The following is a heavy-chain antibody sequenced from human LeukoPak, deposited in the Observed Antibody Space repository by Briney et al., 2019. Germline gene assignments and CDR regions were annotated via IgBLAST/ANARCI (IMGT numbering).Heavy chain of an antibody. Sequence: SETLSLTCAVSGGSISSSNYCWGWIRQPPGKGLEWIGSMYYSGSAYYNPSLKSRVTISVDTSNNLFSLKLTSVTAADTAVYYCARAVGYYFDSSGPSKAFDYWGQGTLVTVSS. CDR2: MYYSGSA. CDR1: GGSISSSNYC. V-gene: IGHV4-39*07. CDR3: ARAVGYYFDSSGPSKAFDY. J-gene: IGHJ4*02. D-gene: IGHD3-22*01.